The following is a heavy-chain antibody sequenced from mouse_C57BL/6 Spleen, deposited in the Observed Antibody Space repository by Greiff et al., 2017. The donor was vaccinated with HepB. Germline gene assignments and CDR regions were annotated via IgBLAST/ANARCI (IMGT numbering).Heavy chain of an antibody. Sequence: EVHLVESGPGLVKPSQSLSLTCSVTGYSITSGYYWNWIRQFPGNKLEWMGYISYDGSNNYNPSLKNRIAITRDTSKNQFFLKLNSVTTEDTATYYCAREEDAMDYWGQGTSVTVSS. CDR2: ISYDGSN. CDR1: GYSITSGYY. CDR3: AREEDAMDY. V-gene: IGHV3-6*01. J-gene: IGHJ4*01.